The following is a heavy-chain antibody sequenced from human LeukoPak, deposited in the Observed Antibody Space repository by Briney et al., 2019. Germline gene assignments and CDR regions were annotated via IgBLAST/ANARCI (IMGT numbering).Heavy chain of an antibody. V-gene: IGHV3-23*01. CDR2: ISGSGGST. CDR1: GFTFSSYA. CDR3: AKDPDYYDSSGSLFQH. D-gene: IGHD3-22*01. Sequence: GGSLRLSCAASGFTFSSYAMSWVRQAPGKGLEWVSAISGSGGSTYYADSVKGRFTISRDHSKNTLYLQMNSLRAEDTAVYYCAKDPDYYDSSGSLFQHWGQGTLVTVSS. J-gene: IGHJ1*01.